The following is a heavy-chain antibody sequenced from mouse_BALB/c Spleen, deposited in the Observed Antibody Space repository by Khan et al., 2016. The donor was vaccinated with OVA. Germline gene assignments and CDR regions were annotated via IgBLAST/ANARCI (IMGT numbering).Heavy chain of an antibody. CDR3: ARSLYYSYGDSLDY. CDR2: ISSSGST. D-gene: IGHD2-14*01. Sequence: VQLKESGPGLVKPSQSLSLTCTVTGYSVTSDYAWNWIRQFPGDRLEWMGYISSSGSTSYNPSLKRRISITRDTSKNQFFLQLKSVTTEDTATYYCARSLYYSYGDSLDYWGRGTSVTVSS. V-gene: IGHV3-2*02. CDR1: GYSVTSDYA. J-gene: IGHJ4*01.